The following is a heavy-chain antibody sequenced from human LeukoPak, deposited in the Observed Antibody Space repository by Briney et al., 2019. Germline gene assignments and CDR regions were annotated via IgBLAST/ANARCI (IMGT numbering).Heavy chain of an antibody. CDR3: ANGRGPNAGPTLDY. J-gene: IGHJ4*02. V-gene: IGHV3-23*01. CDR1: GLTFSSSS. CDR2: ISGSGENT. D-gene: IGHD5-24*01. Sequence: EGSLRLSCAASGLTFSSSSMTWVRQAPGKGLEWVSCISGSGENTYYADSVRGRFTISRDNSKNTLYLQLNSLRAEDTAIYYCANGRGPNAGPTLDYWGQGTLVTVSS.